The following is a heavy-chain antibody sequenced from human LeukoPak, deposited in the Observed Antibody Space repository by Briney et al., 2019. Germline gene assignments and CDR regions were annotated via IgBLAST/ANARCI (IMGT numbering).Heavy chain of an antibody. CDR3: AKSRAIVVVITGTPFDY. V-gene: IGHV3-23*01. Sequence: PGGSLRLSCAASGSTFSSYAMSWVRQAPGKGLEWVSAISGSGGSTYYADSAKGRFTISRDNSKNTLYLQMNSLRAEDTAVYYCAKSRAIVVVITGTPFDYWGQGTLVTVSS. CDR2: ISGSGGST. D-gene: IGHD3-22*01. CDR1: GSTFSSYA. J-gene: IGHJ4*02.